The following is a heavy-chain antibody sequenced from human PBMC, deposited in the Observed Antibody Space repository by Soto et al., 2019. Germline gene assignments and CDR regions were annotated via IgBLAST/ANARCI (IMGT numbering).Heavy chain of an antibody. Sequence: QIQLVQSGGDVKTPGASVKVSCTTSRYTFTSHGIAWVRQAPGQGLERMGWISTFNGKTDYAQKFQGRVTMTADTITSTVHMELRSLRSDDTAVYYCARLLTEGATFREDAFDLWGPGTKVTVSS. J-gene: IGHJ3*01. CDR1: RYTFTSHG. V-gene: IGHV1-18*01. CDR2: ISTFNGKT. CDR3: ARLLTEGATFREDAFDL. D-gene: IGHD3-9*01.